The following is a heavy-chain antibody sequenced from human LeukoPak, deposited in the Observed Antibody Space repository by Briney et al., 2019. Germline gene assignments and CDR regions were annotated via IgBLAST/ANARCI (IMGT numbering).Heavy chain of an antibody. V-gene: IGHV4-4*02. J-gene: IGHJ4*02. CDR1: GGSISSSNW. Sequence: SETLSLTCAVSGGSISSSNWWSWIRQPPGKGLEWIGEIYHSGSTNYNPSLKSRVTISVDTSKNQFSLKLSSVTAADTAVYYCARVRGYAFGGFDYWGQGTLVTVSS. D-gene: IGHD3-3*01. CDR3: ARVRGYAFGGFDY. CDR2: IYHSGST.